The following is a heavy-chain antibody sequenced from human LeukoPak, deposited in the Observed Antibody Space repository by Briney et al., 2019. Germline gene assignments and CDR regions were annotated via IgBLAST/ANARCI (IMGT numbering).Heavy chain of an antibody. J-gene: IGHJ6*03. CDR1: GYTFTSYD. CDR2: MNPNSGNT. V-gene: IGHV1-8*03. D-gene: IGHD5-12*01. CDR3: ARRGYPYSGYEYYYYYYMDV. Sequence: GASVKVSCKASGYTFTSYDINWVRQATGQGLEWMGWMNPNSGNTGYAQKFQGRVTITRNTSISTAYMELSSLRSEDTAVYYCARRGYPYSGYEYYYYYYMDVWGKGTTVTVSS.